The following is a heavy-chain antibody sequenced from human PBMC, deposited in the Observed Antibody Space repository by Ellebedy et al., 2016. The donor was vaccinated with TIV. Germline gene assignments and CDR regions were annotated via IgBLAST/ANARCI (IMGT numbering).Heavy chain of an antibody. CDR3: AREGYSSTWYGAFDF. V-gene: IGHV4-61*02. J-gene: IGHJ3*01. Sequence: SETLSLXCTVSGASISIRTYYWGWIRQPAGKGLEWIGRIHTGGSTNYNPSLKSRVTVSVDRSKNQFSLTLSSLTAADTAVYYCAREGYSSTWYGAFDFWGQGTVVTVSS. D-gene: IGHD6-13*01. CDR2: IHTGGST. CDR1: GASISIRTYY.